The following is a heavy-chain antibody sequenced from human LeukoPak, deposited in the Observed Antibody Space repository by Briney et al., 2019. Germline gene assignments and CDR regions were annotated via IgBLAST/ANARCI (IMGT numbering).Heavy chain of an antibody. Sequence: GRSLRLSCAASGFTFTNYAMHWVRQAPGKVLEWVAVVWYDGNTKYYADSVKGRFTISRDNAKNTLYLQMNSLRAEDTAVYYCATGSGHAFDIWGQGTMVTVSS. CDR1: GFTFTNYA. D-gene: IGHD2-15*01. J-gene: IGHJ3*02. CDR3: ATGSGHAFDI. CDR2: VWYDGNTK. V-gene: IGHV3-33*03.